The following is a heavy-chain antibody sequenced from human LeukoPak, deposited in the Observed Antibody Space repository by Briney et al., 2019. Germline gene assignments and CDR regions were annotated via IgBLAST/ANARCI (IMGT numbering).Heavy chain of an antibody. J-gene: IGHJ6*02. CDR2: ISSSSSYI. CDR3: AKALFYGYYYGMDV. V-gene: IGHV3-21*01. CDR1: RFTFSNYA. D-gene: IGHD4-17*01. Sequence: GGSLRLSCAASRFTFSNYAMNWVRQAPGKGLEWVSSISSSSSYIYYADSVKGRFTISRDNAKNSLFLQMNTLRAEDTAVYYCAKALFYGYYYGMDVWGQGTTVTVSS.